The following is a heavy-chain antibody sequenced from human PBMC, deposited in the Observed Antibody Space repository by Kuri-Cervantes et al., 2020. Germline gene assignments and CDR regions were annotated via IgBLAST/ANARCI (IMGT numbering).Heavy chain of an antibody. D-gene: IGHD6-25*01. J-gene: IGHJ3*02. CDR1: GFTFSSYA. Sequence: GESLKISCAASGFTFSSYAMSWVRQAPGKGLEWVSAISGSGGSTYYADSVKGRFTISRDNSKNTLYLQMNSLRAEDTAVYYCARERRASSGLPYDAFDIWGQGTMVTVSS. CDR2: ISGSGGST. V-gene: IGHV3-23*01. CDR3: ARERRASSGLPYDAFDI.